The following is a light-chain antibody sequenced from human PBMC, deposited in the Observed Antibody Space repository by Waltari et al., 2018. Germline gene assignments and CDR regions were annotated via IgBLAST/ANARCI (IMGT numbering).Light chain of an antibody. CDR2: TAS. CDR3: QQVYTYPLT. V-gene: IGKV1-9*01. CDR1: QDISTS. J-gene: IGKJ4*01. Sequence: DIQLTQSPSFLSASVGDRVTITCRSSQDISTSLAWYQQKPGKAPYLLVYTASTLENEVPSRFSGDGSGTDFALTISSLQPQDFATYYCQQVYTYPLTFGGGTKVEMK.